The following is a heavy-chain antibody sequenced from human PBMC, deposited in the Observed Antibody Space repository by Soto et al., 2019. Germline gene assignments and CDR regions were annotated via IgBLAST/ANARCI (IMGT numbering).Heavy chain of an antibody. D-gene: IGHD2-15*01. CDR1: GFTFSSYA. CDR3: AKERYCSGGSCYFFMGY. V-gene: IGHV3-23*01. CDR2: ISGSGGST. J-gene: IGHJ4*02. Sequence: GGSLRLSCAASGFTFSSYAVSWVRQAPGKGLEWVSAISGSGGSTYYADSVKGRFTISRDNSKNTLYLQMNSLRAEDTAVYYCAKERYCSGGSCYFFMGYWGKGTLVTVSP.